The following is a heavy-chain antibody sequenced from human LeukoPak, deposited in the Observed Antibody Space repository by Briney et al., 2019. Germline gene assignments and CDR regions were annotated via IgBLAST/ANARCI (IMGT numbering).Heavy chain of an antibody. J-gene: IGHJ4*02. V-gene: IGHV3-21*01. CDR3: ARDDCSGGSCYTDY. CDR2: ISSSSSYI. CDR1: GFNFKDYD. Sequence: GGSLRLSCAASGFNFKDYDMTWVRQAPGKGLEWASSISSSSSYIYYADSVKGRFTISRDNAKNSLYLQMNSLRAEDTAVYYCARDDCSGGSCYTDYWGQGTLVTVSS. D-gene: IGHD2-15*01.